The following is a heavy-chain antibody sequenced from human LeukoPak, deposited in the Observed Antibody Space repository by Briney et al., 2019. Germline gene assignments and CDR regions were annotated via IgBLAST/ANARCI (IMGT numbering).Heavy chain of an antibody. J-gene: IGHJ4*02. Sequence: SETLSLTCTVSGGSISGDYWSWIRQSPGKGLEWIAYIHSSGSTSYNPSLKSRVTISVDTSKNQFSLKLSSVTAADTAVYYCARGRVAVAGTGFDHWGQGILVTVSS. D-gene: IGHD6-19*01. CDR1: GGSISGDY. CDR2: IHSSGST. V-gene: IGHV4-59*08. CDR3: ARGRVAVAGTGFDH.